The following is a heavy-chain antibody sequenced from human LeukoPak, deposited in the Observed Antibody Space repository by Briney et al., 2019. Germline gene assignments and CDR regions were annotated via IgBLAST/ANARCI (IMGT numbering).Heavy chain of an antibody. J-gene: IGHJ4*02. Sequence: SETLSLTCTVSGDSISSSSYYWGWIRQPPGKGLEWIGSIFYSGSTFYNPSLKSRVTISVDTSKTQFSLKLTSVTAADTAVYYCAREGYYYDSSGYHRVDYWGQGTLVTVSS. V-gene: IGHV4-39*02. CDR3: AREGYYYDSSGYHRVDY. D-gene: IGHD3-22*01. CDR2: IFYSGST. CDR1: GDSISSSSYY.